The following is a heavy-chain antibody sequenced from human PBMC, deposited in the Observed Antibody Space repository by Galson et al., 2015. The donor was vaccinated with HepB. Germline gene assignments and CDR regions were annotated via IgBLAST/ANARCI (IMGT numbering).Heavy chain of an antibody. CDR1: GYSFSNYW. CDR3: ARRYCSADCYSVWCYFDL. CDR2: IFPGESET. D-gene: IGHD2-21*02. V-gene: IGHV5-51*03. J-gene: IGHJ2*01. Sequence: QSGAEVKKPGESLKISCQGSGYSFSNYWIGWVRQIPGKGLEWMGIIFPGESETRYSPSFQGQVTISADKSISTAYLQWNSLKASDTAMYYCARRYCSADCYSVWCYFDLWGRGTLVTVSS.